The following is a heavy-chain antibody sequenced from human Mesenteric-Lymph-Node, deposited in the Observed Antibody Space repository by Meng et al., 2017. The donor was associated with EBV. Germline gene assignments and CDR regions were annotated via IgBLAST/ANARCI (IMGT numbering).Heavy chain of an antibody. CDR2: IITVFGTP. D-gene: IGHD3-10*01. CDR3: VTDGFESPGD. V-gene: IGHV1-69*01. CDR1: GGTFSKYG. Sequence: QGPTVESGAEVEGPGPSVRVSCQASGGTFSKYGISWVRQAPGQGLEWMGGIITVFGTPKYAQKFQGRVTITADESTSTAYMELRSLRSEDTAVYHCVTDGFESPGDWGQGTLVTVSS. J-gene: IGHJ4*02.